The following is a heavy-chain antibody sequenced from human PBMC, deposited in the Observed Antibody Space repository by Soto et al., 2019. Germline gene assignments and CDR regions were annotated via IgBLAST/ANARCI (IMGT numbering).Heavy chain of an antibody. CDR3: ARESAVAALDP. CDR1: GYTFTSYG. J-gene: IGHJ5*02. CDR2: ISAYNGNT. Sequence: QVQLVQSGAEVKKPGASVKVSCKASGYTFTSYGISWVRQAPGQGLEWMGWISAYNGNTNYAQKLQGRVTLTTDTATNTACMELRSLRSDDTAVYYCARESAVAALDPWGQGTLVTVSS. D-gene: IGHD6-19*01. V-gene: IGHV1-18*01.